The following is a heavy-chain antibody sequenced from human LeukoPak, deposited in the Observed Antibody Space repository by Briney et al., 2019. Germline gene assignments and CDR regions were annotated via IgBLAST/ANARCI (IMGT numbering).Heavy chain of an antibody. J-gene: IGHJ4*02. CDR3: AKGLGY. V-gene: IGHV3-30*18. CDR1: GFTFSSYG. CDR2: ISYDGSNK. D-gene: IGHD3-16*01. Sequence: TLSLSCSASGFTFSSYGMHRDRQAPGKGLEGVVIISYDGSNKYYADSVKGRFTISRDNSKNTLYLQMNSLRAEDTAVYYCAKGLGYWGQGTLVTVSS.